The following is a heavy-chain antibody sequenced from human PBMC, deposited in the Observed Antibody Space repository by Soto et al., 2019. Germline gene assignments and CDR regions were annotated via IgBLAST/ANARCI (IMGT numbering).Heavy chain of an antibody. CDR1: GFTFSSYG. J-gene: IGHJ6*02. Sequence: QVQLVESGGGVVQPGRSLRLSCAASGFTFSSYGMHWVRQAPGKGLEWVAVISYDGSNQYYPDSVKGRFTISRDNSKNTLYLQMNSLRAEATAVYYCAKDLLRPGRAYGMDVWGQGTTVTVSS. V-gene: IGHV3-30*18. CDR3: AKDLLRPGRAYGMDV. CDR2: ISYDGSNQ.